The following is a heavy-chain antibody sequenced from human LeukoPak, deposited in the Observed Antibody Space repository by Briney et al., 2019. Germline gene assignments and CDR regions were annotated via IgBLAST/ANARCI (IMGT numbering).Heavy chain of an antibody. J-gene: IGHJ3*02. V-gene: IGHV3-48*01. Sequence: GGSLRLSCAASGFTFSSYSMNWVRQAPGKGLEWVSCISSSSSTIYYADSVKGRFTISRDNAKNSLYLQMNSLRAEDTAVYYCARDRHYDSSGYYSDAFDIWGQGTMVTVSS. D-gene: IGHD3-22*01. CDR3: ARDRHYDSSGYYSDAFDI. CDR2: ISSSSSTI. CDR1: GFTFSSYS.